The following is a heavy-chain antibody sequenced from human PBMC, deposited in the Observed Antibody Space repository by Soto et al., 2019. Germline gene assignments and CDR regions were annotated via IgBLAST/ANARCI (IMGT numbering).Heavy chain of an antibody. CDR3: ARRRGFPYYYGMDV. Sequence: QLQLQESGSGLVKPSQTLSLTCAVSGGSISSGGYSWSWIRQPPGKGLEWIGYIYHSGSSYYNPSLKSRVTISVDRSKNQFSLKLSSVTAADTAVYYCARRRGFPYYYGMDVWGQGTTLTVSS. D-gene: IGHD5-12*01. CDR1: GGSISSGGYS. J-gene: IGHJ6*02. V-gene: IGHV4-30-2*01. CDR2: IYHSGSS.